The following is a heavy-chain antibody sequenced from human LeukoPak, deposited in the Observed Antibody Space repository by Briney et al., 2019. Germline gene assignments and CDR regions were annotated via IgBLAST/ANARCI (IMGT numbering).Heavy chain of an antibody. CDR1: GGSISSGSYY. J-gene: IGHJ5*02. D-gene: IGHD3-3*01. Sequence: SQTLSLTCTVSGGSISSGSYYWSWIRQPAGKGLEWIGRIYTSGSTNYNPSLKSRVTISVDTSKNQFSLKLSSVTAADTAVYYCARTDYDFWSGYHIPPYNWFDPWGQGTLVTVSS. CDR2: IYTSGST. CDR3: ARTDYDFWSGYHIPPYNWFDP. V-gene: IGHV4-61*02.